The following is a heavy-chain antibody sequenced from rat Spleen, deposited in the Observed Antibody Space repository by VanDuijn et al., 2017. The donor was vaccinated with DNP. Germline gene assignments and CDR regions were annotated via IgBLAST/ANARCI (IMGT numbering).Heavy chain of an antibody. CDR2: ITNSGGST. Sequence: EVQLVESGGGLVQPGRSLKLSCAASGFTFSNYGMAWVRQAPTKGLEWVASITNSGGSTSYRDSVKGRFSISRDNAKSTLFLQMDSLRSEDTASYYCTTVYYGYPFTYWGQGTLVTVSS. D-gene: IGHD1-6*01. J-gene: IGHJ3*01. CDR1: GFTFSNYG. CDR3: TTVYYGYPFTY. V-gene: IGHV5-27*01.